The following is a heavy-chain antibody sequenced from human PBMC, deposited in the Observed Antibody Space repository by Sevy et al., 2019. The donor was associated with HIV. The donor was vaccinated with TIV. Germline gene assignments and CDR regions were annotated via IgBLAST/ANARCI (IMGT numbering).Heavy chain of an antibody. CDR3: AKFDSVPNNCGWHQFDY. J-gene: IGHJ4*02. CDR2: LSVIGGGT. Sequence: QLGGSLRLSFPASEITFISYALSWVRQAPGKGLEWVSALSVIGGGTYYADSVKGRFTISRDNAKSTLYLQMNSLRAEDTAVYYCAKFDSVPNNCGWHQFDYWGQGTLVTVSS. D-gene: IGHD6-19*01. V-gene: IGHV3-23*01. CDR1: EITFISYA.